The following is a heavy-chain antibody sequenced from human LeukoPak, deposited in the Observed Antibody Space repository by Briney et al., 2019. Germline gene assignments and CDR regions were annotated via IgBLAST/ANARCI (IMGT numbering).Heavy chain of an antibody. CDR1: GFIFGDYV. V-gene: IGHV3-49*04. D-gene: IGHD3-3*01. CDR3: TSFGISLAGDWFDP. CDR2: IRSNSHGGTT. J-gene: IGHJ5*02. Sequence: PGGSLRLSCTASGFIFGDYVLSWVRQAPGKGLEWVGFIRSNSHGGTTEYAAAMKGRFTISRDDSKRVAYLQMNSLKIEDTAVYYCTSFGISLAGDWFDPWGQGTLVTVSS.